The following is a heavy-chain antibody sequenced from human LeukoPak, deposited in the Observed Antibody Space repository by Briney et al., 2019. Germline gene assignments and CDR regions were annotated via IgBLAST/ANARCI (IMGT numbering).Heavy chain of an antibody. J-gene: IGHJ4*02. Sequence: PGGSLRLSCAAYGFIVSDNYMSWVRQAPGKGLEWVSMIHSGGNTYYTDSVKGRFTISRDNSKNTLSLQMNSLRVEDTAVYYCVSHSDSLTSYSFDYWGQGTLVTVSS. CDR1: GFIVSDNY. V-gene: IGHV3-53*01. CDR2: IHSGGNT. CDR3: VSHSDSLTSYSFDY. D-gene: IGHD3-9*01.